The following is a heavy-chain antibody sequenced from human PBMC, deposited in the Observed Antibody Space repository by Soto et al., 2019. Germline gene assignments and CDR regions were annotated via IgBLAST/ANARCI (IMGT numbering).Heavy chain of an antibody. CDR3: VASVFSFDS. D-gene: IGHD2-8*01. J-gene: IGHJ4*02. Sequence: HVQLVESGGGVVQPGRSLRLSCAASGFTFSNSAMHWVRQAPGKGLEWVAVISYDGTNEHYEDSVKGRFTVSRDNSRNTLSMQMNSLRPEDTAMYYCVASVFSFDSWGQGSLVTVSS. CDR2: ISYDGTNE. CDR1: GFTFSNSA. V-gene: IGHV3-30*01.